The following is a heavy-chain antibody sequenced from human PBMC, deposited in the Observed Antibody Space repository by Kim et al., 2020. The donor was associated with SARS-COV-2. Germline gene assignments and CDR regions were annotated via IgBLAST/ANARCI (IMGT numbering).Heavy chain of an antibody. J-gene: IGHJ4*02. D-gene: IGHD6-13*01. V-gene: IGHV3-11*05. Sequence: ADSVKGRFTISRNDAKTSLYLQMNSLRAEDTAVYYCARVLQGSSSWYYFYHWGQETLVTVSS. CDR3: ARVLQGSSSWYYFYH.